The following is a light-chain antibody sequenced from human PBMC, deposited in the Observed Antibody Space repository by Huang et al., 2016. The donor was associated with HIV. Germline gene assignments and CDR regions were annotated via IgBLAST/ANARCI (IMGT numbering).Light chain of an antibody. CDR1: QSVSSD. J-gene: IGKJ4*01. V-gene: IGKV3-15*01. Sequence: EIVMTQSPVTLSVSAGERATLSCWASQSVSSDLAWYQQKPGQAPRLLIHGASTRATGIPARFSGSGSGTEFTLTISNLQSEDFAVYYCQQYKNWPPLTFGGGTKVEIK. CDR2: GAS. CDR3: QQYKNWPPLT.